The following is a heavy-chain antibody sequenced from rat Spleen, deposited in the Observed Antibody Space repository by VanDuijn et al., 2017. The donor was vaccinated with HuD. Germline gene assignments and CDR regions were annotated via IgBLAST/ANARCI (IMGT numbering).Heavy chain of an antibody. D-gene: IGHD4-4*01. CDR2: ITNTGGSI. CDR3: TRRGYLSDWYFDF. Sequence: EVQLVESGGGLVQPGRSLKLSCVASGFTFNNYWMSWIRQAPGKGLEWVASITNTGGSIYYPDSVKGRFTISRDNARSTLNLQMDSLRSEDTAIYYCTRRGYLSDWYFDFWGPGTMVTVSS. V-gene: IGHV5-31*01. CDR1: GFTFNNYW. J-gene: IGHJ1*01.